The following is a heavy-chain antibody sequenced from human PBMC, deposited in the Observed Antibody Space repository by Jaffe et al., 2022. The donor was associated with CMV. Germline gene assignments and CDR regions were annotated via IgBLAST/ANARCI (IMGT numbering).Heavy chain of an antibody. CDR1: GFTLSSYS. CDR2: ISTSGSTI. J-gene: IGHJ4*02. D-gene: IGHD4-17*01. V-gene: IGHV3-48*02. CDR3: ARRYGDYQGSFEY. Sequence: EVQLVESGGGLVQPGGSLRLSCVASGFTLSSYSMNWVRQAPGKGLEWVSYISTSGSTIYYVDSVKGRFTISRDNAKNSLYLQMNSLRDDDTAVYYCARRYGDYQGSFEYWGQGTLVTVSS.